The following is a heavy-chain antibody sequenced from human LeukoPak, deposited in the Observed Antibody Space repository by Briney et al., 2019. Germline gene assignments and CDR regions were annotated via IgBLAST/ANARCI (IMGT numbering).Heavy chain of an antibody. D-gene: IGHD5-12*01. V-gene: IGHV1-18*01. CDR3: ASVYSGYDHDAFDI. J-gene: IGHJ3*02. CDR2: ISAYNGNT. CDR1: GYTFTSYG. Sequence: ASVKVSCKASGYTFTSYGISWVRQAPGQGPEWMGWISAYNGNTNYAQKLQGRVTMTTDTSTSTAYMELRSLRSDDTAVYYCASVYSGYDHDAFDIWGQGTMVTVSS.